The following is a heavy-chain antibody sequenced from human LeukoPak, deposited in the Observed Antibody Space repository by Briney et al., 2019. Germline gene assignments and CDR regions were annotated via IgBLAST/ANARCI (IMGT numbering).Heavy chain of an antibody. CDR3: ARGPGTNFDY. CDR1: GGSFSGYY. V-gene: IGHV4-34*01. J-gene: IGHJ4*02. CDR2: INHSGST. Sequence: SETLSLTCAVYGGSFSGYYWSWIRQPPGKGLEWIGEINHSGSTNYHPSLKSRVTISVDTSKNQFSLKLSSVTAADTAVYYCARGPGTNFDYWGQGTLVTVSS. D-gene: IGHD1-26*01.